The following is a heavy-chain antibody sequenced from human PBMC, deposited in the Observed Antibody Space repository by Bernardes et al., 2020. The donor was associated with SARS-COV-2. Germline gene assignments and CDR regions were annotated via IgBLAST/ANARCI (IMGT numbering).Heavy chain of an antibody. CDR2: IFSNDEK. Sequence: SGPTLVKPTETLTLTCTVSGFSLSNARMGVSWIRQPPGKALEWLAHIFSNDEKSYSTSLKSRLTISKDTSKSQVVLTMTNMDPVDTATYYCARIVVGCSGGSCYSGWYQVWGQGTLVTVSS. J-gene: IGHJ4*02. V-gene: IGHV2-26*01. D-gene: IGHD2-15*01. CDR3: ARIVVGCSGGSCYSGWYQV. CDR1: GFSLSNARMG.